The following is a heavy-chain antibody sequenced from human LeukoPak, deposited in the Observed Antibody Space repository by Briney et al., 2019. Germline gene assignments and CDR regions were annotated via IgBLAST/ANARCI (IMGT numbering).Heavy chain of an antibody. CDR2: VSSGFHA. J-gene: IGHJ4*02. CDR3: VREARGYHYTYFDY. CDR1: GFTLGSHD. V-gene: IGHV3-13*01. Sequence: PGGSLRLSCTASGFTLGSHDMPWVRQIPGQGLEWVAAVSSGFHAFFADSVQGRFTVSREDARNSLYLQMNSLRAGDTAVYYCVREARGYHYTYFDYWGQGTLVTVSS. D-gene: IGHD5-18*01.